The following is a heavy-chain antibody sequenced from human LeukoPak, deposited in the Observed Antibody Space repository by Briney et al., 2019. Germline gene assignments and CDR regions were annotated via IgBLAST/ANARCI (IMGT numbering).Heavy chain of an antibody. CDR2: INSSGTTK. Sequence: PGGSLRLSCTASGFTFSDYYMSWIRQAPGKGLEWVSYINSSGTTKYYADSVRGRFTISRDNAKNSLYLRMNSLRAEDTAVYYCARESSGYYPNNWFDPWGQGTLVTVSS. CDR3: ARESSGYYPNNWFDP. V-gene: IGHV3-11*04. CDR1: GFTFSDYY. J-gene: IGHJ5*02. D-gene: IGHD5-12*01.